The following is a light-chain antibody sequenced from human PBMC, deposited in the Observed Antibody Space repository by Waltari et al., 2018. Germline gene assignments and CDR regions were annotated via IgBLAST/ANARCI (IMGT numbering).Light chain of an antibody. J-gene: IGLJ3*02. CDR2: EDT. V-gene: IGLV2-23*01. CDR3: CSYTLTNTWL. CDR1: SSDVGSYSL. Sequence: QSALTQPASVSGSPGQPITISCTGTSSDVGSYSLVSWYRQHPGEAPRVIIFEDTKRPSWVSNRVSGSKSGNTASLTISGLQAEDEADYYCCSYTLTNTWLFGGGTKLTVL.